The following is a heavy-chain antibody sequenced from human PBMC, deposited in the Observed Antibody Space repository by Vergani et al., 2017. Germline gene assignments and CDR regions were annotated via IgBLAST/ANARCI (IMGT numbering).Heavy chain of an antibody. CDR2: ISVSGGNA. V-gene: IGHV3-23*01. CDR3: SKDQGGRGNYGWFDP. D-gene: IGHD3-10*01. Sequence: EVPLLESGGGLVQPGGSLRLSCAASGFTFSTSAMNWVRQAPGKGLEWVSSISVSGGNAYYADSVKGRFTISRDNSRDTLYLQINSLRADDTALFYCSKDQGGRGNYGWFDPWGQGTLVTVSP. J-gene: IGHJ5*02. CDR1: GFTFSTSA.